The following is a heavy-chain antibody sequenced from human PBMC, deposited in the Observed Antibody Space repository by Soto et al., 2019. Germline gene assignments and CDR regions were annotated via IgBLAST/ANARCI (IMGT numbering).Heavy chain of an antibody. J-gene: IGHJ6*02. Sequence: GGSLRLSCAASGFTFSSYSMNWVRQAPGKGLEWVSSISSSSSYIYYADSVKGRFTISRDNAKNSLYLQMNSLRAEDTAVYYCARDTDIVVVVAATYYYYDMDVWGQGTTVTVSS. CDR3: ARDTDIVVVVAATYYYYDMDV. D-gene: IGHD2-15*01. CDR1: GFTFSSYS. V-gene: IGHV3-21*01. CDR2: ISSSSSYI.